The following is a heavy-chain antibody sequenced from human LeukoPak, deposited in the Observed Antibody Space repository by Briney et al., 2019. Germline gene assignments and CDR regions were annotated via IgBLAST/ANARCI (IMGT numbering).Heavy chain of an antibody. J-gene: IGHJ5*02. D-gene: IGHD4/OR15-4a*01. CDR2: FSATGDNT. V-gene: IGHV3-23*01. CDR1: GYTFSGYA. Sequence: GGSLRLSCAASGYTFSGYAMSWVRQAPGKGLEWVSTFSATGDNTYYADSLKGRFTISRDNSKNTLYLQMNSLRAEDTAIYYCASPGADYRFGWFDPWGQGTLVTVSS. CDR3: ASPGADYRFGWFDP.